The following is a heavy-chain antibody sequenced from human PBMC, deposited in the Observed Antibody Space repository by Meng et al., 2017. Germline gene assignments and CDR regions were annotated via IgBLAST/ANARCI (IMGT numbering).Heavy chain of an antibody. J-gene: IGHJ4*02. CDR2: INHSGST. D-gene: IGHD4-11*01. Sequence: QRLQWGAGLFNPSATLSLTCVVSGGSFSDYYWSWIRQPPGKGLEWIGEINHSGSTNYNPSLESRATISVDTSQNNLSLKLSSVTAADSAVYYCARGPTTMAHDFDYWGQGTLVTVSS. CDR1: GGSFSDYY. CDR3: ARGPTTMAHDFDY. V-gene: IGHV4-34*01.